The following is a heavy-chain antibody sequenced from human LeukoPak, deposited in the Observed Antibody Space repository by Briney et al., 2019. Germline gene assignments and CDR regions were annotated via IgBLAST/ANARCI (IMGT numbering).Heavy chain of an antibody. CDR3: ARVRGDIVVVPAAMPVHFDY. D-gene: IGHD2-2*01. Sequence: GASVKVSCKASGYTFTSYGISWVRQAPGQGLEWMGWISAYNGNTNYAQKLQGRVTMTTDTSTSTDYMELRSLRSDDTAVYYCARVRGDIVVVPAAMPVHFDYWGQGTLVTVSS. CDR1: GYTFTSYG. V-gene: IGHV1-18*01. CDR2: ISAYNGNT. J-gene: IGHJ4*02.